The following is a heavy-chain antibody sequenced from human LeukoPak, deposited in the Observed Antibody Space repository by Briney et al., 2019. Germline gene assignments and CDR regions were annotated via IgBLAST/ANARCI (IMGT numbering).Heavy chain of an antibody. CDR3: ARQVTASLPFDP. D-gene: IGHD2-21*02. CDR2: IWYDGSNK. V-gene: IGHV3-33*01. J-gene: IGHJ5*02. Sequence: GGSLRLSCAASGFTFSSYGMHWVRQAPGKGLEWVAVIWYDGSNKYYADSVKGRFTISRDNSKNTPYLQMNSLRAEDTAVYYCARQVTASLPFDPWGQGTLVTVSS. CDR1: GFTFSSYG.